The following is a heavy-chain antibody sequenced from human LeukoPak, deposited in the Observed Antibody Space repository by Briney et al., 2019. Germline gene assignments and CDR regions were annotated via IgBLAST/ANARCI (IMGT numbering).Heavy chain of an antibody. Sequence: PSETLSLTCTVSGGSISSYYWSWIRQPPGKGLEWIGYIYYSGSTNYNTSLKSRVTISVDTSKNQFSLKLSSVTAADTAVYYCARDSYGSGRPNDAFDIWGQGTMVTVSS. D-gene: IGHD3-10*01. V-gene: IGHV4-59*01. CDR2: IYYSGST. CDR1: GGSISSYY. CDR3: ARDSYGSGRPNDAFDI. J-gene: IGHJ3*02.